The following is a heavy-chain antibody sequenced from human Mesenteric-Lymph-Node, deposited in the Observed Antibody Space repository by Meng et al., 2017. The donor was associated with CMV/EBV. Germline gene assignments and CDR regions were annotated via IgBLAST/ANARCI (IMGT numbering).Heavy chain of an antibody. J-gene: IGHJ4*02. V-gene: IGHV2-5*02. CDR3: AHSSGIAAAGPFYFDD. D-gene: IGHD6-13*01. Sequence: QITLKESGPTLVKPTQTLTLTCTFSGFSLSTSGVGLGWIRQPPGKALEWLALIYWDDDKRYSPSLKSRLTITKDTSKNQVVLTMTNMDPVDTATYYCAHSSGIAAAGPFYFDDWGQGTLVTVSS. CDR1: GFSLSTSGVG. CDR2: IYWDDDK.